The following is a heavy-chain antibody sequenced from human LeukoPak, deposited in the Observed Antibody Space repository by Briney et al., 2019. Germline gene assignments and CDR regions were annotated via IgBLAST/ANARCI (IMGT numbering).Heavy chain of an antibody. Sequence: GGSLRLSCAASGFTFDTDWMNWFRQAPGKGLEWVGLIRSKTDGGTTDNAAPVKGRFAISRDDSRNMLFLQMNSLKTEDTGVYYCTTGGPRRHWGQGTLVTVSS. CDR2: IRSKTDGGTT. CDR1: GFTFDTDW. J-gene: IGHJ4*02. CDR3: TTGGPRRH. V-gene: IGHV3-15*01. D-gene: IGHD3-16*01.